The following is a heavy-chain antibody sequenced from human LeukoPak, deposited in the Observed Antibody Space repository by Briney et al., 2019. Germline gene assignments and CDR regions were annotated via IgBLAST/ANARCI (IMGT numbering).Heavy chain of an antibody. J-gene: IGHJ4*02. V-gene: IGHV1-18*01. Sequence: ASVKVSCKASGYTFTGYAISWVRRAPGQGLEWMGWVSAYNGVTNYAQNFQDRVTMTTDTPTTTAYMELRSLRSDDTAVYFCARVDLYYDSSGYSRAANDYWGQGTLVTVSS. CDR2: VSAYNGVT. CDR1: GYTFTGYA. D-gene: IGHD3-22*01. CDR3: ARVDLYYDSSGYSRAANDY.